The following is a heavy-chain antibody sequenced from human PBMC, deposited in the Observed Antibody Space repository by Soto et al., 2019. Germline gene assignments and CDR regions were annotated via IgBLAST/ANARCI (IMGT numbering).Heavy chain of an antibody. V-gene: IGHV4-30-2*01. J-gene: IGHJ4*02. CDR2: IYHSGST. CDR1: GGSISSGGYS. CDR3: ARGTPFGY. D-gene: IGHD3-10*01. Sequence: QLQLQESGSGPVKPSQTLSLTCAVAGGSISSGGYSWSLIRQPPGKGLEWIGYIYHSGSTYYNPSLKSRVTISVDRSKNQFSLKLSSVTAADTAVYYCARGTPFGYWGQGTLVTVSS.